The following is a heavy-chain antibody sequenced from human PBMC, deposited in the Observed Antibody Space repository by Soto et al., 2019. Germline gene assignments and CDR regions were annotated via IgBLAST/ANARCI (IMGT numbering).Heavy chain of an antibody. CDR3: ARDLEDCSGTSCPNWFDP. Sequence: PSETLSLTCTVSGGSISSGDYYWSWIRQPPGKGLEWIGYIYYSGSTYYNPSLKSRVTILVDTSKNQFSLKLSSVTAADTAVYYCARDLEDCSGTSCPNWFDPWGHGTLVTVSS. V-gene: IGHV4-30-4*01. CDR2: IYYSGST. CDR1: GGSISSGDYY. D-gene: IGHD2-2*01. J-gene: IGHJ5*02.